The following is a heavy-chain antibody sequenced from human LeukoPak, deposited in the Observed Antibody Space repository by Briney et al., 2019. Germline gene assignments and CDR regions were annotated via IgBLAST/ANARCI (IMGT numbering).Heavy chain of an antibody. Sequence: GVPLRLSCAASGFTFSSHSMNWVRQAPGKGLEWVSSISSSSSYIYYADSVKGRFTISRDNAKNSLYLQMNSLRAEDTAVYYCARDRSGFFDPWGQGTLVTVSS. J-gene: IGHJ5*02. CDR1: GFTFSSHS. D-gene: IGHD6-19*01. CDR2: ISSSSSYI. V-gene: IGHV3-21*01. CDR3: ARDRSGFFDP.